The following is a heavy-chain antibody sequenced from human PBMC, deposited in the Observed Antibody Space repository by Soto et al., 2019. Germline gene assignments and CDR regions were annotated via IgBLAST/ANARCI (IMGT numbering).Heavy chain of an antibody. Sequence: PXGSLRLTRIWSGFAFRDYDMNWVRQAPGKGLEWVAYISSGAFTIYYADSVRGRFTVSRDNAKNSLYLQMNSLRDEDAAVYYCARTPSIETVHYYGMDFWGQGTTVTVPS. J-gene: IGHJ6*02. CDR3: ARTPSIETVHYYGMDF. V-gene: IGHV3-48*03. CDR1: GFAFRDYD. CDR2: ISSGAFTI. D-gene: IGHD2-15*01.